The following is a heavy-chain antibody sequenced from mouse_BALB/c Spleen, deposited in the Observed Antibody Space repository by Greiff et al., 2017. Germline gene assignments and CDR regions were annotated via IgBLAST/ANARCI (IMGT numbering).Heavy chain of an antibody. V-gene: IGHV1-69*01. CDR3: ARSGGNYSYYAMDY. J-gene: IGHJ4*01. CDR2: IDTSDSYT. D-gene: IGHD2-1*01. Sequence: QVQLQQPGAELVMPGASVKMSCKASGYTFTDYWMHWVKQRPGQGLEWIGAIDTSDSYTSYNQKFKGKATLTVDESSSTAYMQLSSLTSEDSAVYYCARSGGNYSYYAMDYWGQGTSVTVSS. CDR1: GYTFTDYW.